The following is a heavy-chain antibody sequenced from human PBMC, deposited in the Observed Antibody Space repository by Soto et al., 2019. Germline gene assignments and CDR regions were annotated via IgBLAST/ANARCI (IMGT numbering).Heavy chain of an antibody. CDR1: GGSISSSNW. CDR3: ARAAYGWEPLLSSYWYLDL. D-gene: IGHD1-26*01. V-gene: IGHV4-4*02. CDR2: IYHSGST. J-gene: IGHJ2*01. Sequence: SETLSLTCAVSGGSISSSNWWSWVRQPPGKGLEWIGEIYHSGSTNYNPSLKSRVTISVDKSKNQFSLKLSSVTAADTAVYYCARAAYGWEPLLSSYWYLDLWGRGTLVTVYS.